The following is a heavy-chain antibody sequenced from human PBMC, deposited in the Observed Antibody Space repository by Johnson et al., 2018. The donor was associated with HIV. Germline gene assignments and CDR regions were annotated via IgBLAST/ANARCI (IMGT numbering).Heavy chain of an antibody. Sequence: QVQLVESGGGVVQPGRSLRLSCAASGFTFSSYAMHWVRQAPGKGLEWVAVISYAGSNKYYADFGKGRFTISRDNSKNTLYLPMNSLRAVDTAIYYCAKERLAMGILDIWGQGTVVIVSS. CDR2: ISYAGSNK. D-gene: IGHD5-18*01. CDR1: GFTFSSYA. J-gene: IGHJ3*02. V-gene: IGHV3-30-3*02. CDR3: AKERLAMGILDI.